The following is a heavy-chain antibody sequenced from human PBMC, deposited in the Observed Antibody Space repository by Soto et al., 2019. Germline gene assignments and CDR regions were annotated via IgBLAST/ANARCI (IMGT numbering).Heavy chain of an antibody. CDR3: ARGDSSSKNYYYYYGMDV. Sequence: SVKVSCTASGYSFTSYAMHWVRQAPGQGLEWMGGIIPIFGTANYAQKFQGRVTITADESTSTAYMELSSLRSEDTAVYYCARGDSSSKNYYYYYGMDVWGQGPTVTVSS. CDR2: IIPIFGTA. D-gene: IGHD6-6*01. CDR1: GYSFTSYA. V-gene: IGHV1-69*13. J-gene: IGHJ6*02.